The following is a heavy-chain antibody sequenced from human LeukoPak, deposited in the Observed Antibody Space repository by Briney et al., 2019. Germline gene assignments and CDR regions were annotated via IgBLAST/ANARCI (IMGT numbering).Heavy chain of an antibody. D-gene: IGHD3-22*01. J-gene: IGHJ4*02. CDR1: GFTFDDYA. CDR3: ARDMTDSSDIGPFDY. Sequence: SGGSLRLSCAASGFTFDDYAMHWVRQAPGKGLEWGSGFSWNSGIIDYADSVKGRFTISRDNAKNSLFLQMNSPRAEDTAVYYCARDMTDSSDIGPFDYWGQGTLVTVSS. CDR2: FSWNSGII. V-gene: IGHV3-9*01.